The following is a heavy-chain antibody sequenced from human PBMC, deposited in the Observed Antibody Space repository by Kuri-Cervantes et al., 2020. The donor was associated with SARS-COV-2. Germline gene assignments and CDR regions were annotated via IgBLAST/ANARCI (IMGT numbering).Heavy chain of an antibody. CDR1: GFTFTSSA. Sequence: SVKVPCKAPGFTFTSSAMQWVRQARGQRLEWIGWIVVGSGNANYAQKFQERVTITRDMSTSTAYMELSSLRSEDMAVYYCAAALIDAFDIWGQGTMVTVSS. CDR2: IVVGSGNA. V-gene: IGHV1-58*02. J-gene: IGHJ3*02. CDR3: AAALIDAFDI.